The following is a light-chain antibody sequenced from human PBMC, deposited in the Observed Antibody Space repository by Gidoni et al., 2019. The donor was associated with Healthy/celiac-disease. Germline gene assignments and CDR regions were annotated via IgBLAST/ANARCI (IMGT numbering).Light chain of an antibody. Sequence: SLAVSLGERATINCKSSQSVLYSSNNKNYLAWYQQKPGQPPKLLIYWASTRESGVPDRFSGSGSGTDFTLTISSLQAEDVAVYYCQQYYSTPLTFGGGTKVEIK. CDR2: WAS. CDR1: QSVLYSSNNKNY. V-gene: IGKV4-1*01. CDR3: QQYYSTPLT. J-gene: IGKJ4*01.